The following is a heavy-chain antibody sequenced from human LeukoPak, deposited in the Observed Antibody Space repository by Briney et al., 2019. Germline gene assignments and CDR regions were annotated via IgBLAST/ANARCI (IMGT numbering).Heavy chain of an antibody. CDR1: GYTLTSYY. CDR2: INPSGDTT. Sequence: ASVKVSCKASGYTLTSYYLHWVRQAPGQGLEWMAIINPSGDTTSHAQKFQGRVTMTTDTSTSTAYMELRSLRSDDTAVYYCARDRDHGDYAGYWGQGTLVTVSS. V-gene: IGHV1-46*01. D-gene: IGHD4-17*01. J-gene: IGHJ4*02. CDR3: ARDRDHGDYAGY.